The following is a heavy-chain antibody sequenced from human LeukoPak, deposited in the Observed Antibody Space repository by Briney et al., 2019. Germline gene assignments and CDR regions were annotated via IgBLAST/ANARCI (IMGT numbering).Heavy chain of an antibody. CDR1: GYTFTGHS. J-gene: IGHJ4*02. Sequence: ASVKVSCKASGYTFTGHSMHWVRQAPGQGLEWMGWINPNSGGTNYAQKFQGRVTMTRDTSISTAYMELSRLKSDKTTVYYCARDVVFGLASPGDHWAQGTLVTVSS. CDR3: ARDVVFGLASPGDH. V-gene: IGHV1-2*02. CDR2: INPNSGGT. D-gene: IGHD3-10*01.